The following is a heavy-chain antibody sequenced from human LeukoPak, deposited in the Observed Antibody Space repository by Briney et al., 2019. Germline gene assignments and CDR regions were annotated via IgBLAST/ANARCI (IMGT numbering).Heavy chain of an antibody. CDR3: ARVGTPSGLGNWFDP. J-gene: IGHJ5*02. D-gene: IGHD7-27*01. Sequence: SEALSLTCTVSGGSISSYYWSWIRQPPGKGLEWIGFVSYSGGTNYNPSLRGRVTISLDTSTNQFSVKLTSVTGADTAVYYCARVGTPSGLGNWFDPWGQGTLVTVSS. CDR2: VSYSGGT. V-gene: IGHV4-59*01. CDR1: GGSISSYY.